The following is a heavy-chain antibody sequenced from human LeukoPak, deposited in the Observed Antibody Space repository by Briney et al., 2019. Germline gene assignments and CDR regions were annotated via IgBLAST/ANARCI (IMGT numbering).Heavy chain of an antibody. J-gene: IGHJ3*02. V-gene: IGHV3-53*01. CDR3: AKSITMVRGVITNDAFDI. Sequence: GGSLRLSCAASGFTVSSNHMSWVRQAPGKGLEWVSLIYSGGTTYYADSVKGRFTISRDNSKNTLYLQMNSLRAEDTAVYYCAKSITMVRGVITNDAFDIWGQGTMVTVSS. CDR2: IYSGGTT. D-gene: IGHD3-10*01. CDR1: GFTVSSNH.